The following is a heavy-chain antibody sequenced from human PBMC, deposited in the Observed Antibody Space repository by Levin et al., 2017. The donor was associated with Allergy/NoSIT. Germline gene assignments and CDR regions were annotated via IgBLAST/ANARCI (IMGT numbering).Heavy chain of an antibody. D-gene: IGHD2-2*01. J-gene: IGHJ6*03. CDR1: GYTFKNYG. CDR2: ISTHNGNT. CDR3: ARFVVTPVSYFYMDV. Sequence: GGSLRLSCKASGYTFKNYGISWVRQAPGQGLEWMGWISTHNGNTNYAQSIQGRVTMTTDTSTSTADMELRSLISDDTAVYYCARFVVTPVSYFYMDVWGKGTTVTVSS. V-gene: IGHV1-18*01.